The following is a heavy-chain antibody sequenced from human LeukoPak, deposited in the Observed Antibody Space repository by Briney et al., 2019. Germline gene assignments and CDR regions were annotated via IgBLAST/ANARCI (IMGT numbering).Heavy chain of an antibody. Sequence: GGSLKISCKGSGYSFTSYWIGWVRQMPGKGLEWMGIIYPGDSDTRYSPSFQGQVTISADKSISTAYLQWSSLKASDTAMYYCARLPVYYYDSSGYYWFDPWGQGTLVTVSS. CDR2: IYPGDSDT. V-gene: IGHV5-51*01. J-gene: IGHJ5*02. CDR3: ARLPVYYYDSSGYYWFDP. D-gene: IGHD3-22*01. CDR1: GYSFTSYW.